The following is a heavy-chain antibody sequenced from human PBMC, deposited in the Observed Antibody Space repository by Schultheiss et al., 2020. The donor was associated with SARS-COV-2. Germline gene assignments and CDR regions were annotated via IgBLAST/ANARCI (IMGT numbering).Heavy chain of an antibody. CDR3: AVVVTSDAFDI. CDR1: GGSFSGYY. Sequence: SETLSLTCAVYGGSFSGYYWSWIRQPPGKGLEWIGEINHSGSTNYNPSLKSRVTISVDTSKNQFSLKLSSVTAADTAVYYCAVVVTSDAFDIWGQGTTVTVSS. J-gene: IGHJ3*02. V-gene: IGHV4-34*01. CDR2: INHSGST. D-gene: IGHD2-15*01.